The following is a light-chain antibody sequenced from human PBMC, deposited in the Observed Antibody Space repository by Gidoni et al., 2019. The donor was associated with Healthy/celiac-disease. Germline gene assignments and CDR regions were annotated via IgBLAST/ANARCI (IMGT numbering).Light chain of an antibody. V-gene: IGKV3D-15*01. CDR1: QSVSSN. J-gene: IGKJ4*01. CDR2: GAS. Sequence: EIVMTQSPATRSVSPGERATLSCRASQSVSSNLAWYHQKPGQAPRLLIYGASTRATGIPARFSGSVSGPEFTLTISRLQSEDFSVYYCQQYNNWPLTFGGGTKVEIK. CDR3: QQYNNWPLT.